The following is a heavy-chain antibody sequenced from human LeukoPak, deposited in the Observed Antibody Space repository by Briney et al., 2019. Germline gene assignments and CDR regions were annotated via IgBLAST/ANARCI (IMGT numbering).Heavy chain of an antibody. V-gene: IGHV4-59*01. CDR2: IYFSGST. J-gene: IGHJ4*02. Sequence: GSLRLSCTASGFTFSNSDMNWVRQAPGKGLEWIGYIYFSGSTNYNPSLKSRVTISLDTSMNQFSLKLNSVTAADTAVYYCARGWRVPYWDQGTLVTVSS. CDR3: ARGWRVPY. CDR1: GFTFSNSD.